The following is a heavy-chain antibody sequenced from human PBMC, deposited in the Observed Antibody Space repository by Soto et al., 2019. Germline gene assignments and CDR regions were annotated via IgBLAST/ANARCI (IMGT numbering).Heavy chain of an antibody. Sequence: EASVKVSCKASGGTFSSYAISWVRQAPGQGLEWMGGIIPIFGTANYAQKFQGRVTITADESTSTAYMELSSLRSEDTAVYYCARGPAALLDVWGQGTTVTVSS. D-gene: IGHD2-15*01. CDR3: ARGPAALLDV. J-gene: IGHJ6*02. CDR2: IIPIFGTA. V-gene: IGHV1-69*13. CDR1: GGTFSSYA.